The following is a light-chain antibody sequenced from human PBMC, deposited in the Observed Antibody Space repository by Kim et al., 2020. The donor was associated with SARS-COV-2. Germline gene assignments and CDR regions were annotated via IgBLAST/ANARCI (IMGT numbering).Light chain of an antibody. CDR2: GAS. V-gene: IGKV3-15*01. CDR3: QQYNNWPIT. J-gene: IGKJ5*01. CDR1: QSVSSD. Sequence: VSAGGRATPSCRARQSVSSDLVWYQQRPGRAPRLLIYGASTRASGIPARFSGSGSGTEFTLTISSLQSEDLAVYYCQQYNNWPITFAQGTRLEIK.